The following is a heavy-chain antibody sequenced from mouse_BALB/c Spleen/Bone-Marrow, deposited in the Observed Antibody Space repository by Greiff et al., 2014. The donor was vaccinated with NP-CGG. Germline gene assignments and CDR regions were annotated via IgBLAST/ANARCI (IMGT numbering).Heavy chain of an antibody. D-gene: IGHD1-1*02. CDR1: GFTFSSYT. J-gene: IGHJ3*01. Sequence: EVNLVESGGGLVQPGGSLKLSCAASGFTFSSYTMSWVRQTPEKRLEWVAYISNGGGSTYYPDTVKGRFTISRDNAKNTLYLQMSSLKSEDPAMYYCARGGNPFAYWGQGTLVTVSA. CDR2: ISNGGGST. V-gene: IGHV5-12-2*01. CDR3: ARGGNPFAY.